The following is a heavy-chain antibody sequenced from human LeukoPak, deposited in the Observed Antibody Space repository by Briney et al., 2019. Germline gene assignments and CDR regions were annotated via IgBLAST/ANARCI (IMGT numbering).Heavy chain of an antibody. V-gene: IGHV1-46*01. CDR1: GYTLTSYY. J-gene: IGHJ4*02. D-gene: IGHD3-9*01. Sequence: ASVKVSCKASGYTLTSYYMHWVRQAPGQGLEWMGIINPSGGSTSYAQKFQGRVTMTRDPSTGTVYMELRSLRSEGTAVYYCARGQGLRYFDWLPNYWGQGTLVTVSS. CDR2: INPSGGST. CDR3: ARGQGLRYFDWLPNY.